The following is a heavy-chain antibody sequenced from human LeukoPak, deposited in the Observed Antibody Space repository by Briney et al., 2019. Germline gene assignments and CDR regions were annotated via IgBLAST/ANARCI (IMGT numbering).Heavy chain of an antibody. CDR3: ARLSYGSGSHYNFYFDF. D-gene: IGHD3-10*01. CDR1: GGSISSGGHY. CDR2: IYYSGNS. J-gene: IGHJ4*02. V-gene: IGHV4-39*01. Sequence: PSETLSLTCTVSGGSISSGGHYWGWIRQPPGKELEWIGNIYYSGNSYYNPSLKSRVTISVDASKNQFSLNLSSVTAADTAVYYCARLSYGSGSHYNFYFDFWGQGTLVTVSA.